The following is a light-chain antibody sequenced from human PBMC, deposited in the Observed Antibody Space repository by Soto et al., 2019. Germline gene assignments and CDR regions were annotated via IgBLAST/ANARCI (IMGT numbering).Light chain of an antibody. J-gene: IGLJ2*01. CDR2: LNSDGTY. CDR1: IGHSSFA. Sequence: QSVLTQSPSVSASLGASAKLTCTLTIGHSSFAVTWHQQQPEMGPRFLIKLNSDGTYTKPEGIPDRFSGSSSGAERYLTIASLHSVDEADYYCQTWGSGIQVFGGGAKLTVL. V-gene: IGLV4-69*01. CDR3: QTWGSGIQV.